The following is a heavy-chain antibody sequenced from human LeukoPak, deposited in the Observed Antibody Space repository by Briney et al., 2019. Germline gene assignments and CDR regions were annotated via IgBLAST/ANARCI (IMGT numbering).Heavy chain of an antibody. Sequence: GSLRLSCAASGFTVSSNYMSWVRPAPGKGLEWVSVIYSGGSTYYADSVKGRFTISRDNSKNTLYLQMNSLRAEDTAVYYCARARGSYDMINWGQGTLVTVSS. CDR3: ARARGSYDMIN. J-gene: IGHJ4*02. V-gene: IGHV3-66*01. CDR1: GFTVSSNY. CDR2: IYSGGST. D-gene: IGHD1-26*01.